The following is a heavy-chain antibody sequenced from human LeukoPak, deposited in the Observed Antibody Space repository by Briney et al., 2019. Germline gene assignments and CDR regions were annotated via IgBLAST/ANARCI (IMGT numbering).Heavy chain of an antibody. V-gene: IGHV3-23*01. CDR3: GKGLYHDYSGIGDY. CDR1: GFTFSSYA. D-gene: IGHD3-16*01. CDR2: VSASGGNT. Sequence: GGSLRLSCEASGFTFSSYAMSWVRQAPGKGLEWVSAVSASGGNTYYADSVKGRFTISRDNSKNTLYLQVNSLRAEDTAVYYCGKGLYHDYSGIGDYWGQGTLVTVSS. J-gene: IGHJ4*02.